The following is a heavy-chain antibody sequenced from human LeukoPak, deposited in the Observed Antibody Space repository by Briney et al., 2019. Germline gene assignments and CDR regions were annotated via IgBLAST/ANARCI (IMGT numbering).Heavy chain of an antibody. CDR2: ISGSGGGT. CDR1: GFTFNTYA. D-gene: IGHD3-22*01. J-gene: IGHJ4*02. Sequence: PGGSLRLSCVTSGFTFNTYAMSWVRQAPGKGLEWVSGISGSGGGTYYADSVKGRFTISRGNAKNSLYLQMNSLRAEDTAVYYCARVSYYYDSSGKYYFDYWGQGTLVTVSS. V-gene: IGHV3-23*01. CDR3: ARVSYYYDSSGKYYFDY.